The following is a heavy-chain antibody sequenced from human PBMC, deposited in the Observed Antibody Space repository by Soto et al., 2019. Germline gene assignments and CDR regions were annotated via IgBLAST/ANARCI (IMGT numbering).Heavy chain of an antibody. CDR3: AKNQNDILDY. CDR1: VFTFGTCA. Sequence: GGSLRLSCATSVFTFGTCAMSWVRQAPGKGLEWVSVISGSDDSTYYADSVKGRFTISRDHSKNTLYLQLNSLRAEDTAVAYNAKNQNDILDYLGQGTLITVSS. D-gene: IGHD1-1*01. V-gene: IGHV3-23*01. J-gene: IGHJ4*02. CDR2: ISGSDDST.